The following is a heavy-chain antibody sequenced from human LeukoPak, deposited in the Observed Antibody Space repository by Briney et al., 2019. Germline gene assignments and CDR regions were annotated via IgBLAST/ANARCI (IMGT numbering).Heavy chain of an antibody. Sequence: GGSLRLSCAASGFTFSSYWMHWVRQAPGKGLVWVSRISPDGSTTGHADSVKGRFTTSRDNAKDTLFLQMNSLRAEDTAVYYCTRDFDFSSAIWGQGTLVTVSS. D-gene: IGHD3-3*01. CDR1: GFTFSSYW. CDR2: ISPDGSTT. V-gene: IGHV3-74*01. J-gene: IGHJ4*02. CDR3: TRDFDFSSAI.